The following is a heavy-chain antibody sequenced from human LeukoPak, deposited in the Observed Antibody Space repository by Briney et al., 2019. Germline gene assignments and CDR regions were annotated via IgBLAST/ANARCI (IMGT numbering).Heavy chain of an antibody. Sequence: GGSLRLSCTASGFTFSNYGMHWVRQAPGKGLEWVAFIRYDGSNKYYADSVKGRFTISRDNSKNTLYLHVSSLRAEDTAVYYCAKDWYYYASSGYFDYWGQGTLLTVSS. V-gene: IGHV3-30*02. CDR3: AKDWYYYASSGYFDY. CDR2: IRYDGSNK. D-gene: IGHD3-22*01. CDR1: GFTFSNYG. J-gene: IGHJ4*02.